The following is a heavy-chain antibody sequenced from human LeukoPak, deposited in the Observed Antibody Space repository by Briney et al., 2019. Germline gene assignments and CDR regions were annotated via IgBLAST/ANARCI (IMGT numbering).Heavy chain of an antibody. V-gene: IGHV3-74*01. D-gene: IGHD3-10*01. CDR1: GFTFSSYW. CDR2: INSDGSST. CDR3: ARNKGVYGSGSYDN. J-gene: IGHJ4*02. Sequence: GGSLRLSCAASGFTFSSYWMHWVRQAPGKGLVWVSRINSDGSSTTYADSVKGRFTISRDNSKNTLYLQMNSLRAEDTAVYHCARNKGVYGSGSYDNWGPGTLVTVSS.